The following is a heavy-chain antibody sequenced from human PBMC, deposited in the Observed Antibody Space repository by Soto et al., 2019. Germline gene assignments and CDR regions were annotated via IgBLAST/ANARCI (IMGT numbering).Heavy chain of an antibody. CDR3: ARVSGIYYYGMDV. V-gene: IGHV4-61*08. J-gene: IGHJ6*02. CDR1: GGSISSGGYS. Sequence: SETLSLTCAVSGGSISSGGYSWNWIRQSPGKGLEWIGYIYSSGSTHYNPSLQNRVTISIDTSKNQFSLKLSSVTAADTAVYYCARVSGIYYYGMDVWGQGTTVTVSS. D-gene: IGHD3-10*01. CDR2: IYSSGST.